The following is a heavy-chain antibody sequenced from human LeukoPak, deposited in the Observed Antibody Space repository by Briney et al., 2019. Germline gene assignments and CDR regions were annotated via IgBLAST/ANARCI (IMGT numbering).Heavy chain of an antibody. CDR3: AKGGSSQDLGAFDI. D-gene: IGHD6-13*01. J-gene: IGHJ3*02. CDR2: LNGGGGST. V-gene: IGHV3-23*01. Sequence: GGSLRLSCAASGFTFGSYAMSWVRQAPGKGLEWVSTLNGGGGSTYYAASVKGRFTISRDNSKNSLYLQMNSLRAEDTAVYYCAKGGSSQDLGAFDIWGQGTMVTVSS. CDR1: GFTFGSYA.